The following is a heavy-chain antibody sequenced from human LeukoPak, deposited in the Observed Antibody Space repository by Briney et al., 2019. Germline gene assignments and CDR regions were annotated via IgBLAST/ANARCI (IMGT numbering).Heavy chain of an antibody. V-gene: IGHV3-21*01. D-gene: IGHD3-16*01. Sequence: GGSLRLSCEASGFSFSYYNFNWVRQAPGKGLEWVSSISSSGIDTYYADSLKGRFTISRDNAKNSLYLHMSSLRVEDTAVYYCARDRSHDDAFDLWGQGTMVTVSS. CDR3: ARDRSHDDAFDL. J-gene: IGHJ3*01. CDR1: GFSFSYYN. CDR2: ISSSGIDT.